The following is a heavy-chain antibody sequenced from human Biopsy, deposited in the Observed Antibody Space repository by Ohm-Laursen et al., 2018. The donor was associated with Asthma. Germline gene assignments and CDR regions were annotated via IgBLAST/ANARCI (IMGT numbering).Heavy chain of an antibody. CDR3: ARVPTTLRYFDL. V-gene: IGHV4-61*01. Sequence: SDTLSLTCTVSGGSVSSGSYYWSWVRQPPGKGLAWVSYISYSGSTDYNPSLKSRLTISMDTSKNQFSLKLSSVTAADTAVYYCARVPTTLRYFDLWGRGTWSPSPQ. CDR1: GGSVSSGSYY. CDR2: ISYSGST. D-gene: IGHD2-15*01. J-gene: IGHJ2*01.